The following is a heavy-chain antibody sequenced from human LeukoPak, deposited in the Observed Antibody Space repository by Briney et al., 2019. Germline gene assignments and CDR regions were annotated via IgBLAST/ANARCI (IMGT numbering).Heavy chain of an antibody. CDR1: GYTFTSYC. J-gene: IGHJ6*02. CDR2: INPSGGST. D-gene: IGHD2-2*02. Sequence: ASVKGSCKASGYTFTSYCMHWVRQAPGQGLEWMGIINPSGGSTSYAQKFQGRVTMTRDTSTSTVYMELSSLRSEDTAVYYCARESIVVVPAAIWKGYYYGMDVWGQGTTVTVSS. CDR3: ARESIVVVPAAIWKGYYYGMDV. V-gene: IGHV1-46*01.